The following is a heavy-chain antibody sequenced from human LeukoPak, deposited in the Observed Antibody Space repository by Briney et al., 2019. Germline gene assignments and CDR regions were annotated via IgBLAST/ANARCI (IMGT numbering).Heavy chain of an antibody. J-gene: IGHJ4*01. CDR1: GGSISSGVYY. CDR2: IFYTGRV. Sequence: SETLSLTCTVSGGSISSGVYYWSWIRQHPGKGLEWMGYIFYTGRVSYNPSLKSRITISVDSTRNRFSLEVSSVTAADTAVYYCARTVGARTFYFDHWGHGTLVTVSS. V-gene: IGHV4-31*03. D-gene: IGHD1-26*01. CDR3: ARTVGARTFYFDH.